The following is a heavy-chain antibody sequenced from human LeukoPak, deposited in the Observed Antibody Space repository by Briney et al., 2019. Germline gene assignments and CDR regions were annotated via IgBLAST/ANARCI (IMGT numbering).Heavy chain of an antibody. CDR3: ARDRVYGSGSYYHYFDY. Sequence: SETLSLTCTVSGGSISSYYWSWIRQPPGKGLEWIGHIYYSGSTNYNPSLKSRVTISVDASKNQFSLKLSSVTAADTAVYYCARDRVYGSGSYYHYFDYWGQGTLVTVSS. CDR2: IYYSGST. D-gene: IGHD3-10*01. J-gene: IGHJ4*02. V-gene: IGHV4-59*01. CDR1: GGSISSYY.